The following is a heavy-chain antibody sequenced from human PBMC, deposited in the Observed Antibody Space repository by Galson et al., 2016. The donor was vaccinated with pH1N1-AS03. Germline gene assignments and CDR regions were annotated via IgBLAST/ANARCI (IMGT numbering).Heavy chain of an antibody. CDR1: GGSISSYY. Sequence: ETLSLTCTVSGGSISSYYWSWIRQPPGKGLEWIGYIYYSGSTNYNPSLKSRVTISVDTSKNQFSLKLSSVTAADTAVYYCARTGSRGNVPFYYYYYGMDVWGQGTTVTVSS. V-gene: IGHV4-59*01. J-gene: IGHJ6*02. D-gene: IGHD1-1*01. CDR2: IYYSGST. CDR3: ARTGSRGNVPFYYYYYGMDV.